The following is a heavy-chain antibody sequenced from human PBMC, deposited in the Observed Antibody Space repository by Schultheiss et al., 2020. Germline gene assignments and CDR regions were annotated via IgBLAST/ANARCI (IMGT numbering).Heavy chain of an antibody. Sequence: SQTLSLTCTVSGGSISGYYFSWIRQPAGKGLEWIGRVYSGGSTNYNPSLKSRVTISVDTSKNQFSLKLSSVTAADTAVYYCAAAGRDAFDIWGQGTMVTVSS. J-gene: IGHJ3*02. D-gene: IGHD6-13*01. CDR1: GGSISGYY. CDR2: VYSGGST. V-gene: IGHV4-4*07. CDR3: AAAGRDAFDI.